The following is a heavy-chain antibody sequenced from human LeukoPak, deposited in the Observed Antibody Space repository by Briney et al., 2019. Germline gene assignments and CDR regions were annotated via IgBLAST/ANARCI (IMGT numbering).Heavy chain of an antibody. D-gene: IGHD6-19*01. CDR3: MKNNYRWTVAGPFDH. V-gene: IGHV3-43*01. J-gene: IGHJ4*02. Sequence: GGSLRLSCAASGFNFDEYSMSWVRQAPGKGLEWVSLIYWDGGSTHYAESVKDRFTISKDTNTNSLYLQMDSLRTEDTAFYYCMKNNYRWTVAGPFDHWGQGSLVTVSS. CDR2: IYWDGGST. CDR1: GFNFDEYS.